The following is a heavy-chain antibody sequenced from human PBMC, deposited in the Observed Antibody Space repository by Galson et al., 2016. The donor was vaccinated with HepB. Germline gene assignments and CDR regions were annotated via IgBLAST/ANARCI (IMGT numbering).Heavy chain of an antibody. J-gene: IGHJ6*02. D-gene: IGHD3-3*01. CDR3: ARIQKSHYDFWSGYFYFYGMDV. V-gene: IGHV1-18*01. CDR2: ISAYIGNT. CDR1: GYTFTSYG. Sequence: SVKVSCKASGYTFTSYGISWVRQAPGQGLEWMGWISAYIGNTNYAQKLQGRVTMTTDTSTSTAYMELRSLRTDDTAVYYGARIQKSHYDFWSGYFYFYGMDVWGQGTTVTVSS.